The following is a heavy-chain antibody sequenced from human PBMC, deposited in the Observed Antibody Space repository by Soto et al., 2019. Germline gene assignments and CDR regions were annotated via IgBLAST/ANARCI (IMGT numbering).Heavy chain of an antibody. CDR3: ARGGISGASCLFDY. CDR2: IYYSGST. CDR1: GGSIRSYY. V-gene: IGHV4-59*01. Sequence: PSETQSLTCPFSGGSIRSYYWIWIRQSPGKGLEWIGYIYYSGSTNYNPSLKSRVTISVDTSKNQFSLKLSSVTAADTAVYYCARGGISGASCLFDYWGQGTLVTVSS. D-gene: IGHD2-15*01. J-gene: IGHJ4*02.